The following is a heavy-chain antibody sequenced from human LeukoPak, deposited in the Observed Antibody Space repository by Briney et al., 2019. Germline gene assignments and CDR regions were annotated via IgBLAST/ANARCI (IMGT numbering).Heavy chain of an antibody. D-gene: IGHD1/OR15-1a*01. CDR1: GFTFSSYG. CDR2: IWYDGSNK. CDR3: AKDRMDWNNRLTYYFDY. J-gene: IGHJ4*02. Sequence: PGGSLRLSSAASGFTFSSYGMHWVRQAPGKALEWVAVIWYDGSNKYYADSVKGRFTISRDNSKNTLYLQMNSLRAEDTAVYYCAKDRMDWNNRLTYYFDYWGQGTLVTVSS. V-gene: IGHV3-33*06.